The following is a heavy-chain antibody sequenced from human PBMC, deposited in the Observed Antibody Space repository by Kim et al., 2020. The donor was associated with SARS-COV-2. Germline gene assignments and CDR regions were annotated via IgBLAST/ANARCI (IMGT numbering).Heavy chain of an antibody. CDR3: ARTRSCSSTSCYVDY. CDR1: GFTFGTYA. J-gene: IGHJ4*01. Sequence: GSLRLSCVTSGFTFGTYAMSWVRQAPEKGLEWVSGISSSGGSTYYADSVKGRFTISRDSSKNTLYLQMVSLRVDDTALYYCARTRSCSSTSCYVDYWG. D-gene: IGHD2-2*01. CDR2: ISSSGGST. V-gene: IGHV3-23*01.